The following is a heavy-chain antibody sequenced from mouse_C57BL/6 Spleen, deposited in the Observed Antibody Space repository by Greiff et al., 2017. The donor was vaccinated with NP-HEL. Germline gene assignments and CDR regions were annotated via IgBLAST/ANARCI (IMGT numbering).Heavy chain of an antibody. CDR3: ARPLLRYWYFDV. CDR1: GFTFSSYT. D-gene: IGHD1-2*01. V-gene: IGHV5-9*04. CDR2: ISGGGGNT. J-gene: IGHJ1*03. Sequence: EVKLVESGGGLVKPGGSLKLSCAASGFTFSSYTMSWVRQTPGKRLEWVATISGGGGNTYYPDSLKGRFTISRDNATNTPYLQMSSLRSEDTAVYYCARPLLRYWYFDVWGTGTTVTVSS.